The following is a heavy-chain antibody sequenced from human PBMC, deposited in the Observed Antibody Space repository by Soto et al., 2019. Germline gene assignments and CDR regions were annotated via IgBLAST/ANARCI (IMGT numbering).Heavy chain of an antibody. J-gene: IGHJ4*02. V-gene: IGHV3-23*01. CDR3: AKGGLSTYSPFDY. CDR1: GFTFSSYA. Sequence: GGSLRLSCAASGFTFSSYAMSWVRQAPGKGLDWVSRIGESGDITYYADSVKGRFTVSRDNSKNTLYLQMNSLRAEDTAVYYCAKGGLSTYSPFDYWGQGTLVTVSS. D-gene: IGHD2-15*01. CDR2: IGESGDIT.